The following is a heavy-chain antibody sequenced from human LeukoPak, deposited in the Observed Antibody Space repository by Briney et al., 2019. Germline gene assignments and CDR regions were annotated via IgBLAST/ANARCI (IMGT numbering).Heavy chain of an antibody. V-gene: IGHV1-69*06. J-gene: IGHJ6*03. CDR2: IIPIFGTA. D-gene: IGHD4-11*01. CDR1: GGTFSSYA. CDR3: ARGSTTVTEARNAFYYYYMDV. Sequence: SVKVSCKASGGTFSSYAISWVRQAPGQGLEWMGMIIPIFGTANYAQKLQGRVTITADKSTSTAYMEVSSLRSQDTAVYYCARGSTTVTEARNAFYYYYMDVWGKGTTVSVSS.